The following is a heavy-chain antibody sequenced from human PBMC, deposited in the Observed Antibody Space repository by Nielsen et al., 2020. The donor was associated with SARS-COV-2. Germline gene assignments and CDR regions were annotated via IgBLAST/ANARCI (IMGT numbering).Heavy chain of an antibody. CDR2: INQDGSET. D-gene: IGHD5-12*01. Sequence: GESLKISCAASGFTSSTHWMNWVRQAPGKGLEWVASINQDGSETYYLDVVKGRFTISRENANNSLHLQMNSLRVDDTAVYYCARDSEPYGGYVGPTGMDVWGQGTTVTVSS. CDR1: GFTSSTHW. CDR3: ARDSEPYGGYVGPTGMDV. J-gene: IGHJ6*02. V-gene: IGHV3-7*01.